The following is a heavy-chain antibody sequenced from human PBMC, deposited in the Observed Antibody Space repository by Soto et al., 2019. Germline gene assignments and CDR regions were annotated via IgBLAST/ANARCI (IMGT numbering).Heavy chain of an antibody. CDR1: GVSVTNYF. V-gene: IGHV4-59*02. CDR2: MYHGGRT. J-gene: IGHJ4*02. Sequence: SETLSLTCTVPGVSVTNYFWSWMRQPPGKGLEWIGHMYHGGRTNYSPSLKSRVTMSLDSSRNQFSLNLSSVTAADTAVYFCARDPGYCTNGVCPIFDFWGQGLLVTVSS. CDR3: ARDPGYCTNGVCPIFDF. D-gene: IGHD2-8*01.